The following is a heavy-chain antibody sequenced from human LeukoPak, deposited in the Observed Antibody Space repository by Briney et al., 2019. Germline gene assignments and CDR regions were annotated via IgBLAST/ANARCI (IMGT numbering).Heavy chain of an antibody. CDR1: GGSFSGYY. CDR2: INDSGRT. J-gene: IGHJ3*02. V-gene: IGHV4-34*01. Sequence: SETLSLTCAVYGGSFSGYYWSWIRQPPGKGLEWIGEINDSGRTNYNPSLESRITISVDMSKNQFSLKLNSVTAADTAVYFCARHRRGASRAFEIWGQGTMVTVSS. CDR3: ARHRRGASRAFEI. D-gene: IGHD2-2*01.